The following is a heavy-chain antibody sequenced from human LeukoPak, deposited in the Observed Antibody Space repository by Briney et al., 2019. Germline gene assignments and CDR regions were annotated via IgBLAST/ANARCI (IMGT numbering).Heavy chain of an antibody. Sequence: GGSLRLSCAASGFTFSGYAMSWVRQAPGKGLEWVSAISGSGGSTYYADSVKGRFTISRDNSKNTLYLQMNSLRAEDTAVYYCAKGLAIFGVVIEDYYYYGMDVWGQGTTVTVSS. CDR1: GFTFSGYA. CDR3: AKGLAIFGVVIEDYYYYGMDV. V-gene: IGHV3-23*01. D-gene: IGHD3-3*01. J-gene: IGHJ6*02. CDR2: ISGSGGST.